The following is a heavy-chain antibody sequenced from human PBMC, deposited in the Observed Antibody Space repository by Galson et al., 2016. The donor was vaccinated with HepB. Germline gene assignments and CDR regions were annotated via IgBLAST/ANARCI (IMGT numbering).Heavy chain of an antibody. D-gene: IGHD6-13*01. CDR2: IHTSGSN. Sequence: RQPAGKGLEWIGRIHTSGSNDHNPSLNSRVSRDNAKNSLFLQMDSLRAEDTATYYCASDPSLGSNWYSYFDYWGQGVLVTVSS. J-gene: IGHJ4*02. V-gene: IGHV4-4*07. CDR3: ASDPSLGSNWYSYFDY.